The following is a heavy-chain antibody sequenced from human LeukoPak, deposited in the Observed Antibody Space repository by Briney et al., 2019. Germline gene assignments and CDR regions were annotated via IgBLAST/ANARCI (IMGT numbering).Heavy chain of an antibody. V-gene: IGHV4-4*09. CDR1: RGSISGSIRSYY. CDR2: ISSSGSV. D-gene: IGHD5-12*01. CDR3: ARIPLGDSGAYYFDY. Sequence: PSETLSLTCTVSRGSISGSIRSYYWSWLRQPPGKGLEWIGYISSSGSVNDNPSLRSRVTISVDTSKNQFFLNLSSVSAADTAVYYCARIPLGDSGAYYFDYWGQGTPVTVSP. J-gene: IGHJ4*02.